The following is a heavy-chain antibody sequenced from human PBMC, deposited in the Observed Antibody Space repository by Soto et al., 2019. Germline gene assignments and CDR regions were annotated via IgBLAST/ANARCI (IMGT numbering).Heavy chain of an antibody. CDR1: GFTFSDYA. CDR2: ISGGGVGT. CDR3: AKESSYGGNSYMDV. J-gene: IGHJ6*02. Sequence: GGSLRLSCAASGFTFSDYAMSWVRQAPGKGLEWVSVISGGGVGTYYADSVKGRFTISRDNSKNTLYLHMNTLRAEDTAVYYCAKESSYGGNSYMDVWGQGTTVTVSS. V-gene: IGHV3-23*01. D-gene: IGHD2-15*01.